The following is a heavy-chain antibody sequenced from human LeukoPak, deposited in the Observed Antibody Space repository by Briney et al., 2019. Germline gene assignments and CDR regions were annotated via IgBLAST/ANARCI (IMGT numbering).Heavy chain of an antibody. CDR3: ARREVGATTFDY. Sequence: SQTLSLTCTVSGGSISSSSYYWGWIRQPPGKGLEWFGRIYYSGSTYYNPSLKRRVTISVDTSKNQFSLTLSSVTAADTAVYYCARREVGATTFDYWGQGTLVTVSS. CDR1: GGSISSSSYY. V-gene: IGHV4-39*01. CDR2: IYYSGST. J-gene: IGHJ4*02. D-gene: IGHD1-26*01.